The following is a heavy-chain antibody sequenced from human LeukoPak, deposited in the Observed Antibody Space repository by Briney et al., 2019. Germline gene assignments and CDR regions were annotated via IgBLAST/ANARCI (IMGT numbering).Heavy chain of an antibody. CDR3: ARDQGSSWYFGY. Sequence: AGGSLRLSCAASGFTFSSYWMHWVRQAPGKGLVWVSRINSDGSSTSYADSVKGRFTISRDNAKNSLYLQMNSLRAEDTAVYYCARDQGSSWYFGYWGQGTLVTVSS. CDR2: INSDGSST. CDR1: GFTFSSYW. V-gene: IGHV3-74*01. J-gene: IGHJ4*02. D-gene: IGHD6-13*01.